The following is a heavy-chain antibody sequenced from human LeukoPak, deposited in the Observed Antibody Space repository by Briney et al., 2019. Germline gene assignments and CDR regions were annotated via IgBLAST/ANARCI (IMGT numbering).Heavy chain of an antibody. CDR1: GGSISSYY. J-gene: IGHJ4*02. CDR3: ARRTGYDSSGYYYALGYFDY. Sequence: PSETLSLTSTVSGGSISSYYWSWIRQPPGKGLEWIGYIYYSGSTNYNPSLKSRVTISVDTSKNQFSLKLSSVTAADTAVYYCARRTGYDSSGYYYALGYFDYWGQGTLVTVSS. V-gene: IGHV4-59*08. D-gene: IGHD3-22*01. CDR2: IYYSGST.